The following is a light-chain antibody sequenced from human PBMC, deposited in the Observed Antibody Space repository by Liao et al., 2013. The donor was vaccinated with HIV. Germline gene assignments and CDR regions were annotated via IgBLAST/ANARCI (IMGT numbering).Light chain of an antibody. CDR3: QSADSSGTCPV. V-gene: IGLV3-21*01. CDR1: NIGSKS. J-gene: IGLJ3*02. Sequence: SYVLTQPPSVSVAPGMTSTITCGGNNIGSKSVHWYQQKPGQAPVLVISFDDDRPSGIPERFSGSSSGTTVTLTISGVQAEDEADYYCQSADSSGTCPVFGGGTKLTVL. CDR2: FDD.